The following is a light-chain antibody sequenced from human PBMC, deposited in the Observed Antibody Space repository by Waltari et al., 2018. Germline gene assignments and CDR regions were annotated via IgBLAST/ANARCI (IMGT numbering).Light chain of an antibody. CDR2: KAS. CDR3: QQYNSFWT. CDR1: QSISSW. J-gene: IGKJ1*01. V-gene: IGKV1-5*03. Sequence: DIQMTQSPSTLSASVGDRVTITCRASQSISSWLAWDQQKPGKAPKLLIYKASSLESGVPSRCSGSGSGTEFTLTISSLQPDDFATYYCQQYNSFWTFGQGTKVEIK.